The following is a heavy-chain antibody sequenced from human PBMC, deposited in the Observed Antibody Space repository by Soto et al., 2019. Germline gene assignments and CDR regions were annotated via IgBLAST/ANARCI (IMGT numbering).Heavy chain of an antibody. CDR3: ARGGGTILAPLP. D-gene: IGHD3-3*01. Sequence: GASVKVSCKASGYTFTGYFMHWVRQAPGQGLEWMGWINSNSGATKYAQKFQGRVTLSRDTSIRTACMELSGLRSDDTAVYYCARGGGTILAPLPWGQGTLVTVSS. CDR1: GYTFTGYF. CDR2: INSNSGAT. V-gene: IGHV1-2*02. J-gene: IGHJ5*02.